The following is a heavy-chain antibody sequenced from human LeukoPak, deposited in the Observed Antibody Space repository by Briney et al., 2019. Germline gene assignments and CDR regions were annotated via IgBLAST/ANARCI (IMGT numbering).Heavy chain of an antibody. Sequence: SETLSLTCTVSSGSISSGGYYWSWIRQHPGKGLEWIGYIYYSGSTYYNPSLKSRVTISVDRSKNQFSLELSSVTAADTAVYYCARDSSIYGSGSSNAFDIWGQGTMVTVSS. CDR3: ARDSSIYGSGSSNAFDI. D-gene: IGHD3-10*01. CDR2: IYYSGST. J-gene: IGHJ3*02. V-gene: IGHV4-31*03. CDR1: SGSISSGGYY.